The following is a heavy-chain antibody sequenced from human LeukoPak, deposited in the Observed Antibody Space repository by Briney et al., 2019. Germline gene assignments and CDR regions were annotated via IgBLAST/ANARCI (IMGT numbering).Heavy chain of an antibody. CDR3: ARDQPHAASWFDP. CDR2: INPTGVRT. D-gene: IGHD2-2*01. CDR1: TINFSDYG. V-gene: IGHV3-23*01. Sequence: GGSLRLSCAASTINFSDYGMDWVRQAPGRGLEWVSTINPTGVRTYYADSVRGRFTISRDNSKNTVFLQINSLRVEDTAIYYCARDQPHAASWFDPWGQGTLATVSS. J-gene: IGHJ5*02.